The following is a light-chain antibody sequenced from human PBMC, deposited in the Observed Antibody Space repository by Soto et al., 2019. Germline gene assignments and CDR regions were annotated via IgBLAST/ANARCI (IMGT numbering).Light chain of an antibody. CDR3: QQYNYSPPYT. V-gene: IGKV3-15*01. CDR2: GAS. J-gene: IGKJ5*01. CDR1: QSVSSN. Sequence: EIVMTQSPATLSVSPGERATLSCRASQSVSSNLAWYQQKPGQAPRLLIFGASTRATGIPARFSGSGSGTEFTLTISSLQSEDFAVYYCQQYNYSPPYTFGQGTRLVIK.